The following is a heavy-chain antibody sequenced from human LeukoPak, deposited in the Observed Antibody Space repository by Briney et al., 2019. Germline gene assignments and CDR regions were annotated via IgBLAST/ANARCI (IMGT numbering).Heavy chain of an antibody. D-gene: IGHD3-3*01. Sequence: AASVKVSCKASGGTFSSYAISWVRQAPGQGLEWMGGITPMFGTAKYAQKFQGRVTITADESTSTAYMELSSLRSEDTAVYYCARVGEEIFGYFDYWGQGTLVTVSS. CDR1: GGTFSSYA. V-gene: IGHV1-69*13. J-gene: IGHJ4*02. CDR3: ARVGEEIFGYFDY. CDR2: ITPMFGTA.